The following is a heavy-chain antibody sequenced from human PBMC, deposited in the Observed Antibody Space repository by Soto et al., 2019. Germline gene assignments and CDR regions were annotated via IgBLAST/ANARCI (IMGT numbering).Heavy chain of an antibody. CDR3: ARGDDILTGTVIENWFDP. Sequence: LSLTCAVYGGSFSDYYWSWIRQPPGKGLEWIGEINHSGSTNYNPSLKSRVTISVDTSKNQFSLKLSSVTAADTAVYYCARGDDILTGTVIENWFDPGGPGTLVTVSS. CDR1: GGSFSDYY. J-gene: IGHJ5*02. D-gene: IGHD3-9*01. CDR2: INHSGST. V-gene: IGHV4-34*01.